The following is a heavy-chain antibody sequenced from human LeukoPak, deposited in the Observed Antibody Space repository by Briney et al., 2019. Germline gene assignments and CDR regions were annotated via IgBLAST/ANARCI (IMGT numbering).Heavy chain of an antibody. V-gene: IGHV1-2*02. CDR3: ARGVVGAPYFDY. CDR2: INPNSGGT. Sequence: ASVKVSCKASGYTFTGYYMHWVRQAPGQGLEWMGWINPNSGGTNYAQKFQGRVTMTRDTSISTAYMELGRLRSDDTAVYYCARGVVGAPYFDYWGQGTLVTVSS. CDR1: GYTFTGYY. J-gene: IGHJ4*02. D-gene: IGHD1-26*01.